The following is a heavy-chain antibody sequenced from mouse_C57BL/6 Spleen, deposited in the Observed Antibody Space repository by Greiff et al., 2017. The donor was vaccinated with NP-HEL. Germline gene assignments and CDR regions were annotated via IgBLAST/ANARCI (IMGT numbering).Heavy chain of an antibody. V-gene: IGHV1-15*01. J-gene: IGHJ2*01. CDR2: IDPETGGT. CDR1: GYTFTDYE. D-gene: IGHD1-1*01. CDR3: TRVTVVADFDY. Sequence: LVESGAELVRPGASVTLSCKASGYTFTDYEMHWVKQTPVHGLEWIGAIDPETGGTAYNQKFKGKAILTADKSSSTAYMELRSLTSEDSAVYYCTRVTVVADFDYWGQGTTLTVSS.